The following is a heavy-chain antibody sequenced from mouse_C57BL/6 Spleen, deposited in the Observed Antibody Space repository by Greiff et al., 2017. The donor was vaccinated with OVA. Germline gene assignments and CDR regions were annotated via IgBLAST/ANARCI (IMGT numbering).Heavy chain of an antibody. D-gene: IGHD2-4*01. Sequence: ESGPGLVKPSQSLSLTCSVTGYSITSGYYWNWIRQFPGNKLEWMGYISYDGSNNYNPSLKNRISITRDTSKNQFFLKLNSVTTEDTATYYCAIYDYDSYYYAMDYWGQGTSVTVSS. CDR2: ISYDGSN. CDR3: AIYDYDSYYYAMDY. J-gene: IGHJ4*01. CDR1: GYSITSGYY. V-gene: IGHV3-6*01.